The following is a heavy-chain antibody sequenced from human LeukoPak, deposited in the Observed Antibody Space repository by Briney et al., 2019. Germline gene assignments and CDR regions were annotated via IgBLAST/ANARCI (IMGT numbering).Heavy chain of an antibody. J-gene: IGHJ4*02. Sequence: GSSVEVSCKASGGTFSSYAISWVRQAPGQGLEWMGGIIPIFGTANYAQKFQGRVTITADESTSTAYMELSSLRSEDTAVYYCARDGALGYCSSTSCYGLGYDYWGQGTLVTVSS. V-gene: IGHV1-69*01. CDR3: ARDGALGYCSSTSCYGLGYDY. D-gene: IGHD2-2*01. CDR2: IIPIFGTA. CDR1: GGTFSSYA.